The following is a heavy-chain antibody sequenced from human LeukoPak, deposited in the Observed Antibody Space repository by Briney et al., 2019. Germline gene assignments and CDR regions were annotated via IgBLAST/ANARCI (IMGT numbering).Heavy chain of an antibody. D-gene: IGHD6-19*01. V-gene: IGHV3-23*01. CDR2: ISGSGGST. CDR3: AKGALGWTYYFDY. CDR1: GFTFSSYA. J-gene: IGHJ4*02. Sequence: PGGSLRLSCAASGFTFSSYAMSWVRQAPGKGLEWVSAISGSGGSTYYADSVKGRFTIPRDNSKNTLYLQMNSLGAEGTAVYYCAKGALGWTYYFDYWGQGTLVTVSS.